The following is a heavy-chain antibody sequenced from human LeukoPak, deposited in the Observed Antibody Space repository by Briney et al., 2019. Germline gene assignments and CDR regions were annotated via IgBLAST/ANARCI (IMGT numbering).Heavy chain of an antibody. CDR1: GFTFSSYW. CDR3: AKDLTTVTTIRFDP. J-gene: IGHJ5*02. D-gene: IGHD4-11*01. V-gene: IGHV3-30*02. Sequence: GGSLRLSCAASGFTFSSYWMNWVRQAPGKGLEWVAFIRYDGSNKYYADSVKGRFTISRDNSKNTLYLQMNSLRAEDTAVYYCAKDLTTVTTIRFDPWGQGTLVTVSS. CDR2: IRYDGSNK.